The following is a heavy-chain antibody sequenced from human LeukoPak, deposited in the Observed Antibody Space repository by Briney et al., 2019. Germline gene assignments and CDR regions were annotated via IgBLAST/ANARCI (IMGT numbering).Heavy chain of an antibody. CDR2: IHYSGST. CDR1: GGSISSYY. D-gene: IGHD3-22*01. J-gene: IGHJ4*02. CDR3: ARVLGVISTEADYFDY. Sequence: SETLSLTCTVSGGSISSYYWSWIRQPPEKGLEWIGYIHYSGSTSYNPSLKSRVTMSVDTSNNQFSLKLSSVTAADTAVYYCARVLGVISTEADYFDYWGQGTLVTVSS. V-gene: IGHV4-59*01.